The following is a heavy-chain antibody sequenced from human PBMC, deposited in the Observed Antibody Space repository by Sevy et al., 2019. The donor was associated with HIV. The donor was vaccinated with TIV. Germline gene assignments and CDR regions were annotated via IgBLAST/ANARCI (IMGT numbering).Heavy chain of an antibody. J-gene: IGHJ6*02. V-gene: IGHV4-4*07. D-gene: IGHD6-13*01. CDR2: IYTSGIT. CDR1: GGSISSYY. CDR3: ARDGGIAAAGTADYYYGMDV. Sequence: SETLSLTCTVSGGSISSYYWSWIRQPAGKGLEWIGRIYTSGITNYNPSLKSRVTMSVDTSKNQFSLKLSSVTAADTAVYYCARDGGIAAAGTADYYYGMDVWGQGTTVTVSS.